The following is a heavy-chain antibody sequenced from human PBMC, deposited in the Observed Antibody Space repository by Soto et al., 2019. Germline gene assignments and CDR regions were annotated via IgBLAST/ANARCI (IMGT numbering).Heavy chain of an antibody. J-gene: IGHJ4*02. Sequence: PSETLSLTCAVYGGSFSGYYWSWIRQPPGKGLEWIGEINHSGSTNYNPALKSRVTISLDTSKNQFFLKLNSVTAADTAMYYCARGTPCTVMAMAHFDYWAQGTLVTVSS. CDR1: GGSFSGYY. V-gene: IGHV4-34*01. CDR3: ARGTPCTVMAMAHFDY. D-gene: IGHD4-4*01. CDR2: INHSGST.